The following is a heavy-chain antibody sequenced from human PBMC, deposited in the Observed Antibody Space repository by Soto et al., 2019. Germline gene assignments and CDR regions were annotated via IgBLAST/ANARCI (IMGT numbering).Heavy chain of an antibody. D-gene: IGHD3-16*01. CDR1: GCSISSYY. J-gene: IGHJ4*02. CDR3: ARGEERVAMLSGY. Sequence: PSETLSLTCTVSGCSISSYYWSWIRQPPGKGLEWIGYIYYSGSTNYNPSLKSRVTISVDTSKNQFSLKLSSVTAADTAVYYCARGEERVAMLSGYWGQGTLVTVSS. V-gene: IGHV4-59*01. CDR2: IYYSGST.